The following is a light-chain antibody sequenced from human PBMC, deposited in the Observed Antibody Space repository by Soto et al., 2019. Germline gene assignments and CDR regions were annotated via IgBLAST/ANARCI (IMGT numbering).Light chain of an antibody. J-gene: IGKJ5*01. Sequence: DVQMTHSLSALSGTVEDRVTITCRASQSISSWLAWYQQKPGKAPKLLIYKASSLESGVPSRFSGSGSGTHFTLTISSLQPEDFATYYCQHIHSIPITFGEGTRLEIK. V-gene: IGKV1-5*03. CDR1: QSISSW. CDR2: KAS. CDR3: QHIHSIPIT.